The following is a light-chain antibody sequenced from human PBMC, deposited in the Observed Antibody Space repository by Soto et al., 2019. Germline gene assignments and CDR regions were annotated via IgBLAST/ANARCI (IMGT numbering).Light chain of an antibody. CDR1: SSDVGGYNY. CDR2: DVS. CDR3: TSYTSSNIYYV. J-gene: IGLJ1*01. V-gene: IGLV2-14*03. Sequence: QSALTQPASVSGSPGQSITISCTGTSSDVGGYNYVSWYQQHPGKAPKLMIFDVSNRPSGVSNRFSGSKSGSTASLTISGIQAEDEADYYCTSYTSSNIYYVFGTGTKVTVL.